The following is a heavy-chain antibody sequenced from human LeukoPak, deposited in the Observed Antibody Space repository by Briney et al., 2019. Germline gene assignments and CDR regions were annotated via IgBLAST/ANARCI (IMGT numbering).Heavy chain of an antibody. D-gene: IGHD6-19*01. V-gene: IGHV3-53*01. CDR1: GFTVSSNY. J-gene: IGHJ4*02. CDR2: IYSGGST. CDR3: ARDRGIAVAGIYNY. Sequence: PGGSLRLSCAASGFTVSSNYMSWVRQAPGKGLEWVSVIYSGGSTYYADSVKGRFTISRDNSKNTLYLQMNSLRAEDTAVYYCARDRGIAVAGIYNYWGQGTLVTVSS.